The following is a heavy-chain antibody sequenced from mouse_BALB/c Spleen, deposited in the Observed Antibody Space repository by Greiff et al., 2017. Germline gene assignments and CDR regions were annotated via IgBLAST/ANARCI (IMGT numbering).Heavy chain of an antibody. CDR3: AAYYGNYWFAY. Sequence: VQLQQSGAELVRPGASVKLSCKASGFNIKDYYMHWVKQRPEQGLEWIGWIDPENGNTIYDPKFQGKASITADTSSNTAYLQLSSLTSEDTAVYYCAAYYGNYWFAYWGQGTLVTVSA. D-gene: IGHD2-10*01. V-gene: IGHV14-1*02. J-gene: IGHJ3*01. CDR2: IDPENGNT. CDR1: GFNIKDYY.